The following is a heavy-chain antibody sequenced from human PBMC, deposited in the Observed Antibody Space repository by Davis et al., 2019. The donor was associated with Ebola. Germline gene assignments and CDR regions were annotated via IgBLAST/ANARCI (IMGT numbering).Heavy chain of an antibody. Sequence: GESLKISCAASGFTFSSYAMSWVRQAPGKGLEWVSYISSSGSTIYYADSVKGRFTISRDNAKNSLYLQMNSLRAEDTAVYYCANSITLGIVVVPKGGMDVWGQGTTVTVSS. V-gene: IGHV3-48*04. J-gene: IGHJ6*02. CDR1: GFTFSSYA. CDR3: ANSITLGIVVVPKGGMDV. CDR2: ISSSGSTI. D-gene: IGHD2-2*01.